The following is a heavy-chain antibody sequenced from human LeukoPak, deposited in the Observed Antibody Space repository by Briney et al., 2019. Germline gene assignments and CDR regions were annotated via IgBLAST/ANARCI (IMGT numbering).Heavy chain of an antibody. J-gene: IGHJ6*03. D-gene: IGHD3-10*01. Sequence: GGSLRLSXAASGFTVSSNYMSWVRQAPGKGLEWVSVINSGGSTYYADSVKGRFTISRDNSKNTLYLQMNSLRAEDTAVYYCARVLWFGELRYYYYMDVWGKGTTVTVSS. CDR1: GFTVSSNY. CDR2: INSGGST. V-gene: IGHV3-53*01. CDR3: ARVLWFGELRYYYYMDV.